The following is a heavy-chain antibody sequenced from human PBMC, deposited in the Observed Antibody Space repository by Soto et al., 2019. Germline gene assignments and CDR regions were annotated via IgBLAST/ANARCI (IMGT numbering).Heavy chain of an antibody. CDR1: GFAFNSYG. V-gene: IGHV3-21*04. J-gene: IGHJ4*02. D-gene: IGHD3-16*02. CDR3: ASQPHINLARDRYLDY. Sequence: GGSLRLSCEAAGFAFNSYGINWVLQAQGKGLEWVSFNSGSSGNIYYGDSVRGRFTISRDNAKKSVYLQMNSRRVEDTAVYYCASQPHINLARDRYLDYRGQGTLVTVSS. CDR2: NSGSSGNI.